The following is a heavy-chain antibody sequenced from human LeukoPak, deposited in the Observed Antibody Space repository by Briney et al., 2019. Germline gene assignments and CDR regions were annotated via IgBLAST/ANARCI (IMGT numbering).Heavy chain of an antibody. D-gene: IGHD1-26*01. Sequence: GSLRLSCAASKFDFSSFAMSWVRQAPGKGLEWVSAISGGGGNTYYADSVEGRFTISRDNSKNTLYLQMNSLRAEDTAVYYCGKNRYSGSLSPFDIWGQGTMVTVSS. CDR3: GKNRYSGSLSPFDI. J-gene: IGHJ3*02. V-gene: IGHV3-23*01. CDR2: ISGGGGNT. CDR1: KFDFSSFA.